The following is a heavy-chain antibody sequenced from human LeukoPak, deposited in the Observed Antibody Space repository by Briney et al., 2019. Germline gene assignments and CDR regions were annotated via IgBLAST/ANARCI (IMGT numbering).Heavy chain of an antibody. CDR2: ISSSSSYI. CDR3: ASPITMVRGVTFDY. J-gene: IGHJ4*02. V-gene: IGHV3-21*01. Sequence: GGSLRLSCAASGFTFSSYSMNWVRQAPGKGLEWVSSISSSSSYIYYADSVKGRFTISRDNAKNSLYLQMNSLGAEDTAVYYCASPITMVRGVTFDYWRQGTLVTVSS. CDR1: GFTFSSYS. D-gene: IGHD3-10*01.